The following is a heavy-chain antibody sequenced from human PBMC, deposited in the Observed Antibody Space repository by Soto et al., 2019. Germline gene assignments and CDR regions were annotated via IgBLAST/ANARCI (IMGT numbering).Heavy chain of an antibody. J-gene: IGHJ6*02. D-gene: IGHD5-18*01. CDR1: GGSFSGYY. CDR3: ARGKGRYSDNYYYYYGMDV. V-gene: IGHV4-34*01. CDR2: INHSGST. Sequence: SETLSLTCAVYGGSFSGYYWSWIRQPPGKGLEWIGEINHSGSTNYNPSLKSRVTISVDTSKNQFSLKLSSVTAADTAVYYCARGKGRYSDNYYYYYGMDVWGQGTTVTVSS.